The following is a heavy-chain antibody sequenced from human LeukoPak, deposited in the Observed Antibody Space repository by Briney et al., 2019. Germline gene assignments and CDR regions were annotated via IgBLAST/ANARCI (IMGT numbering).Heavy chain of an antibody. J-gene: IGHJ5*02. CDR2: IYHSGST. D-gene: IGHD3-16*01. V-gene: IGHV4-38-2*02. CDR1: GYSISSGYY. CDR3: ARDRLGWFDP. Sequence: SETLSLTCTVSGYSISSGYYWGWIRQPPGKGLEWIGSIYHSGSTYYNPSLKSRVTISVDTSKNQFSLKLSSVTAADTAVYYCARDRLGWFDPWGREPWSPSPQ.